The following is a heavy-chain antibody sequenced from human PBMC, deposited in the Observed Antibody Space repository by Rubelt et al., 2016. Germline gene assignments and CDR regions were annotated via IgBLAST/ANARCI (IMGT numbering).Heavy chain of an antibody. CDR1: GFTVSSNY. J-gene: IGHJ3*02. CDR3: AREGGGVIVHNPDAFDI. Sequence: EVQLVESGGGLIQPGGSLRLSCAASGFTVSSNYMSWVRQAPGKGLEWVSVIYSGGSTYYADSVKGRFTISRDNSKNTLYLQMNSLRAEDTAVYYCAREGGGVIVHNPDAFDIWGQGTMVTVSS. D-gene: IGHD3-16*01. CDR2: IYSGGST. V-gene: IGHV3-53*01.